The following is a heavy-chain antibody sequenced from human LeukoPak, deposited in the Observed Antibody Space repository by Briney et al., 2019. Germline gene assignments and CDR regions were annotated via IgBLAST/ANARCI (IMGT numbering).Heavy chain of an antibody. D-gene: IGHD5-18*01. Sequence: AGGSLRLSCVASGFTFSSYAMTWVRHGPGKGPEWVSGIGGSGDSIQYADSVKGRFTISRDNSENTLYLQMNSLRAEDTAVYYCAKAGVGGIQVWFPWDYWGQGTLVTVSS. CDR3: AKAGVGGIQVWFPWDY. CDR1: GFTFSSYA. J-gene: IGHJ4*02. V-gene: IGHV3-23*01. CDR2: IGGSGDSI.